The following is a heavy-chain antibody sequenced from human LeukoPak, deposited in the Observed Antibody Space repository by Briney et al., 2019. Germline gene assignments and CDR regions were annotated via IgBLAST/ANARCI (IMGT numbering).Heavy chain of an antibody. Sequence: GGSLRLSCAGSGFTFSIYWMSWVRQAPGKGREWVANIKQDGSEKNYVDSVKGRFTISRDNAKNSLYLQMNSLRADDTAVYYCARRTAMVTVYYYYYMDVWGKGTTVTVSS. D-gene: IGHD5-18*01. V-gene: IGHV3-7*01. CDR3: ARRTAMVTVYYYYYMDV. CDR1: GFTFSIYW. J-gene: IGHJ6*03. CDR2: IKQDGSEK.